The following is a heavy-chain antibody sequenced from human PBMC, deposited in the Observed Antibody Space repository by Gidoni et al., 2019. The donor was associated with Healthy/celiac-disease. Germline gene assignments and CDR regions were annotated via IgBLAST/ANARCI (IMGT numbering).Heavy chain of an antibody. V-gene: IGHV4-38-2*02. CDR1: GYSISSGYY. Sequence: QVQLQESGPGLVKPSETLSLTCTVSGYSISSGYYWGWIRQPPGKGLEWIGSIYHSGSTYYNPSLKSRVTISVDTSKNQFSLKLSSVTAADTAVYYCARVPITMVRGDPNWFDPWGQGTLVTVSS. CDR3: ARVPITMVRGDPNWFDP. D-gene: IGHD3-10*01. CDR2: IYHSGST. J-gene: IGHJ5*02.